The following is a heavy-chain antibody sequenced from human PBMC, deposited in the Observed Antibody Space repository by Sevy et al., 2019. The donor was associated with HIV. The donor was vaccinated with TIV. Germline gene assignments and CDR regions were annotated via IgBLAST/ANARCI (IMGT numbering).Heavy chain of an antibody. D-gene: IGHD2-15*01. CDR3: AKDGGHIDIDY. Sequence: GGSLRLSCAASGFTFKYHGMHWVRQAPGKGLERLSLISIDGSNKYYADSVKGRFTISRDNAKNTVSVQMNSLRPEDTATYYCAKDGGHIDIDYWGQGILVTVSS. V-gene: IGHV3-30*18. CDR2: ISIDGSNK. J-gene: IGHJ4*02. CDR1: GFTFKYHG.